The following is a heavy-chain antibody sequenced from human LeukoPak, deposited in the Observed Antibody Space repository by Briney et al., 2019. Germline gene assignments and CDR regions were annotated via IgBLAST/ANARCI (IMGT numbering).Heavy chain of an antibody. CDR2: ISGSGGST. D-gene: IGHD2-15*01. CDR3: AKGQVDYYYYYMDV. J-gene: IGHJ6*03. Sequence: GGSLRLSCAASGFTFSSYAMSWVRQAPGKGLEWVSAISGSGGSTYYADSVRGRFTISRDNSKNTLYLQMNSLRAEDTAVYYCAKGQVDYYYYYMDVWGKGTTVTVSS. CDR1: GFTFSSYA. V-gene: IGHV3-23*01.